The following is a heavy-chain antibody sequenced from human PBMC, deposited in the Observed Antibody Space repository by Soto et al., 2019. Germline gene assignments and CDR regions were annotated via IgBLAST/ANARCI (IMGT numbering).Heavy chain of an antibody. CDR2: ISAYNGNT. V-gene: IGHV1-18*01. Sequence: ASVRVSCKASGYTFTSYGISWVRQAPGQGLEWMGWISAYNGNTNYAQKLQGRVTMTTDTSTSTAYMELRSLRSDDTAVYYCARSRAVATTCRHYYYYGMDVWGQGTTVTVSS. J-gene: IGHJ6*02. CDR1: GYTFTSYG. CDR3: ARSRAVATTCRHYYYYGMDV. D-gene: IGHD5-12*01.